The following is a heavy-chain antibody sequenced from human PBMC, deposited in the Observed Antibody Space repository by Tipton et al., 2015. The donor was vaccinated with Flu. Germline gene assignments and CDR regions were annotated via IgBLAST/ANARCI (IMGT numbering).Heavy chain of an antibody. CDR1: GYSMRSDYF. J-gene: IGHJ4*02. CDR2: IHYSGSP. V-gene: IGHV4-38-2*02. CDR3: ARLRGRDGYHFDY. D-gene: IGHD5-24*01. Sequence: GLVKPSETLSLTCTVSGYSMRSDYFWGWIRQPPGKGLEWIGNIHYSGSPHYNPSLKSRVTISIDTSKHQFSLKLNSVTAADTAVYYCARLRGRDGYHFDYWGQGTLVTVSS.